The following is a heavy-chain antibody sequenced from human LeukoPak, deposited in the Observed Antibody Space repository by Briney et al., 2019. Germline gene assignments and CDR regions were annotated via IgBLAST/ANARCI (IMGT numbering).Heavy chain of an antibody. CDR2: IYFSGSS. J-gene: IGHJ4*02. D-gene: IGHD2/OR15-2a*01. CDR1: GGSISGFY. V-gene: IGHV4-59*01. CDR3: ARKGLGSISPFGY. Sequence: SETLSLTCTISGGSISGFYWGWIRQPPGKGLEWIGYIYFSGSSSYNPSLKSRVSMSVDTSKNQFSLKLTSVTAADTALYYCARKGLGSISPFGYWGRGTLVTVSS.